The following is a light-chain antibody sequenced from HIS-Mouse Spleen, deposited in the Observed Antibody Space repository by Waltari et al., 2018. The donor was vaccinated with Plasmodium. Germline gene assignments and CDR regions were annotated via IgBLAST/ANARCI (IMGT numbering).Light chain of an antibody. Sequence: QSALTQPASASGSPGPSITISCTGPSSAVGRYNLVPWYQQHPGKAHKRMMYEGSKRPSGVSNRFAGSKSGNTASLTISGLQAEDEADYYCCSYAGSSTFVVFGGGTKLTVL. CDR3: CSYAGSSTFVV. CDR2: EGS. CDR1: SSAVGRYNL. V-gene: IGLV2-23*03. J-gene: IGLJ2*01.